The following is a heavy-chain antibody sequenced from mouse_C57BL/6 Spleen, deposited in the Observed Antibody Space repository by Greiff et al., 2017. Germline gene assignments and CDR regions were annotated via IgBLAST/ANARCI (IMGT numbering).Heavy chain of an antibody. CDR2: INPNNGGT. CDR3: ARDYRGFAY. Sequence: EVQLQQPGPELVKPGASVKISCKASGYTFTDYNMDWVKQSPGKSLEWIGDINPNNGGTIYNQKFKGKATLTVDKSSSTAYMELRSLASEDTAVYYCARDYRGFAYWGQGTLVTVSA. CDR1: GYTFTDYN. J-gene: IGHJ3*01. D-gene: IGHD2-14*01. V-gene: IGHV1-18*01.